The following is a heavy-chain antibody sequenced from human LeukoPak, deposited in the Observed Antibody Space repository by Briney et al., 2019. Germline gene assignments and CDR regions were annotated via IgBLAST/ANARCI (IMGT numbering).Heavy chain of an antibody. V-gene: IGHV3-21*01. CDR1: GFTFSSYS. Sequence: KPGGSLRLSCAASGFTFSSYSMNWVRQAPGMGLEWVSSIRSSSSYVYYADSVKGRFTISRDNAKNSLYLQMNSLRVEDTAVYYCARLYYDSSGSFAYWGQGTLVTVSS. CDR3: ARLYYDSSGSFAY. D-gene: IGHD3-22*01. CDR2: IRSSSSYV. J-gene: IGHJ4*02.